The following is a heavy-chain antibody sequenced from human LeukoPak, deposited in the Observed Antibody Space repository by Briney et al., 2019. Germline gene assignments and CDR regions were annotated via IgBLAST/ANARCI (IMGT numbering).Heavy chain of an antibody. V-gene: IGHV3-21*01. CDR1: GFTFSSYS. CDR2: ISSSSSYI. J-gene: IGHJ4*02. CDR3: ARDSRSSIAARIVDY. D-gene: IGHD6-6*01. Sequence: GGSLRLSCAASGFTFSSYSMNWVRQAPGKGLEWVSSISSSSSYIYYADSVKGRFTISRDNAKNSLYLQMNSLRAEDTAVYYCARDSRSSIAARIVDYWGQGTLVTVSS.